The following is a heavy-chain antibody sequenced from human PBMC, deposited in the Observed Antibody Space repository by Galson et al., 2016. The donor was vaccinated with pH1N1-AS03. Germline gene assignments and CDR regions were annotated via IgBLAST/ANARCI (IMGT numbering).Heavy chain of an antibody. CDR3: ALPNSGGNAFEI. J-gene: IGHJ3*02. V-gene: IGHV2-5*02. CDR2: VYWDETR. D-gene: IGHD2/OR15-2a*01. CDR1: GVSVTSSGVG. Sequence: PALVKPTQTLTLTCSVSGVSVTSSGVGVGWFRQPPGKALEWLALVYWDETRRYSPSLKNRLTITKDSSKNQVVLTVTSVDPMDIATYFCALPNSGGNAFEIWGPGKMVTVSS.